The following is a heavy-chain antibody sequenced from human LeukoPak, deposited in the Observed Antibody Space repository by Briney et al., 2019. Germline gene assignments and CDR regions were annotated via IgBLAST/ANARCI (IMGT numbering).Heavy chain of an antibody. J-gene: IGHJ2*01. CDR2: IYYSGST. V-gene: IGHV4-39*01. CDR3: ARKVVFDL. Sequence: SETLSLTCTVSGGSISSSSYYWGWIRQPPGKGLEWIGSIYYSGSTYYNPSLKSRVTISVDTSKNQFSLKLSPVTAADTAVYYCARKVVFDLWGRGTLVTVSS. CDR1: GGSISSSSYY. D-gene: IGHD2-15*01.